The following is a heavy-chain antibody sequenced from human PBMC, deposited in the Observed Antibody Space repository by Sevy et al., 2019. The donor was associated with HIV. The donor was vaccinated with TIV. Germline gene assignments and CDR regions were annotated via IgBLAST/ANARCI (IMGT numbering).Heavy chain of an antibody. CDR3: ARDFGLGFAELSDYYGMDV. J-gene: IGHJ6*02. Sequence: GGSLRLSCAASGFTFSNYGMHWVRQAPGKGLEWVAVIWYDGSNKYYGDSVKGRFSISRDNSKNTLYLQMNSLRAEDTAVYYCARDFGLGFAELSDYYGMDVWGQRTTVTVSS. D-gene: IGHD3-10*01. V-gene: IGHV3-33*01. CDR2: IWYDGSNK. CDR1: GFTFSNYG.